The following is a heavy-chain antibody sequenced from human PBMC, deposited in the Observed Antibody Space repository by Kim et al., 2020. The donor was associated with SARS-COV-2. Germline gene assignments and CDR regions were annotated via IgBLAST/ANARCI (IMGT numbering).Heavy chain of an antibody. V-gene: IGHV3-23*01. CDR3: AKSPGRKGTQVGATQLFDY. J-gene: IGHJ4*02. Sequence: GGSLRLSCAASGFTFSSYAMSWVRQAPGKGLEWVSAISGSGGSTYYADSVKGRFTISRDNSKNTLYLQMNSLRAEDTAVYYCAKSPGRKGTQVGATQLFDYWGQGTLVTVSS. CDR1: GFTFSSYA. CDR2: ISGSGGST. D-gene: IGHD1-26*01.